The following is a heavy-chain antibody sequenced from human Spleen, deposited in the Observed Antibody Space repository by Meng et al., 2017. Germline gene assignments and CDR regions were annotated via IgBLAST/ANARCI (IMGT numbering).Heavy chain of an antibody. Sequence: ASVKVSCKASGNTFSGFYIHWVRQAPGQGLEWMGWINAYIGDTNIAQKFQGRVTMTRDTSISAVYMQLNSLRSDDTAVYYCARGERPNAYYWGQGTLVTVSS. J-gene: IGHJ4*02. V-gene: IGHV1-2*02. CDR1: GNTFSGFY. CDR2: INAYIGDT. CDR3: ARGERPNAYY. D-gene: IGHD4/OR15-4a*01.